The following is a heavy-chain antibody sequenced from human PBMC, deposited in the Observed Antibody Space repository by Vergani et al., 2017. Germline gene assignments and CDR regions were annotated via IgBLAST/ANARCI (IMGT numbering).Heavy chain of an antibody. V-gene: IGHV3-64D*06. J-gene: IGHJ4*02. CDR3: ARVYCGGDCYFDY. CDR1: GFTFSSYA. CDR2: ISSNGGST. Sequence: EVQLVESGGGLVQPGGSLRLSCAASGFTFSSYAMHWVRRAPGKGLEYVSAISSNGGSTYYADSVKGRFTISRDNSKNTLYLQMSSLRAEDTAVYYCARVYCGGDCYFDYWGQGTLVTVSS. D-gene: IGHD2-21*02.